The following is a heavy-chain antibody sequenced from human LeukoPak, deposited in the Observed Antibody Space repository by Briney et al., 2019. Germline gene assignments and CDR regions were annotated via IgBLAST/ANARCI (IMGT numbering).Heavy chain of an antibody. CDR1: GFSLSTTAVG. CDR3: AHRRGYQFDY. D-gene: IGHD2-2*01. J-gene: IGHJ4*02. Sequence: SGATLVNPTQTLTLTCTFSGFSLSTTAVGVAWIRQPPGKALEWLALFYLDDDKRYRPSMKSNLPVVKDTSKNEVVLTMSNMDHLDTATYFCAHRRGYQFDYWGQGTMVTVSS. CDR2: FYLDDDK. V-gene: IGHV2-5*02.